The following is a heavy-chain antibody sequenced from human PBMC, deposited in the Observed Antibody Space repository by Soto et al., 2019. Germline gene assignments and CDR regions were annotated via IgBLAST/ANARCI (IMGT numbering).Heavy chain of an antibody. D-gene: IGHD4-17*01. CDR3: ARGYYGDFDY. Sequence: QVQLVQSGAEVKKPGASVKVSCKASGYTFTSSDINRVRQATGQGLEWMGWMNPNSGDTGYAQNFQGRVTMTRNTSISTAYLELNSLRSGDTAVYFCARGYYGDFDYWGHGTLVTVSS. V-gene: IGHV1-8*01. CDR2: MNPNSGDT. CDR1: GYTFTSSD. J-gene: IGHJ4*01.